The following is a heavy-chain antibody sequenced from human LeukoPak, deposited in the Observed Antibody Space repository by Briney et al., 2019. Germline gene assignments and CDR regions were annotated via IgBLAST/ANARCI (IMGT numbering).Heavy chain of an antibody. Sequence: GGSLRLSCAASGFTFSSYAMHWVRQAPGKGLEWVAVISYDGSNKYYADSVKGRFTISRDNSKNTLYLQMNSLRAEDTAVYHCAKTVAGSFDYWGQGTLVTVSS. J-gene: IGHJ4*02. V-gene: IGHV3-30-3*02. CDR2: ISYDGSNK. CDR3: AKTVAGSFDY. CDR1: GFTFSSYA. D-gene: IGHD6-19*01.